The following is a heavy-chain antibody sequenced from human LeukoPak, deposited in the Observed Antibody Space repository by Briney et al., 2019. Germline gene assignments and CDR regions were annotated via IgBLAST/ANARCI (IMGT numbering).Heavy chain of an antibody. D-gene: IGHD4-17*01. Sequence: GESLKISCTGSGYSFTSYWIGWVRQMPGKGLEWMGSIYPGDSDTRYSPSFQGQVTISADKSVTTAYLQWSSLKASDTAIYYCARRAVTHWYFDLWGRGILVTVSS. J-gene: IGHJ2*01. CDR3: ARRAVTHWYFDL. CDR2: IYPGDSDT. CDR1: GYSFTSYW. V-gene: IGHV5-51*01.